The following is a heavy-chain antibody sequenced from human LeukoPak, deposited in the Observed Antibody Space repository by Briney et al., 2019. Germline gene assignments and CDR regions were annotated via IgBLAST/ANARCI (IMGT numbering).Heavy chain of an antibody. CDR3: AKERRGYSYGYIDY. J-gene: IGHJ4*02. CDR1: GFTFSSYS. V-gene: IGHV3-21*01. Sequence: PGGSLRLSCAASGFTFSSYSMNWVRQAPGKGLEWASSISSSSSYIYYADSVKGRFTISRDNAKNSLYLQMNSLRAEDTAVYYCAKERRGYSYGYIDYWGQGSLVSVSS. D-gene: IGHD5-18*01. CDR2: ISSSSSYI.